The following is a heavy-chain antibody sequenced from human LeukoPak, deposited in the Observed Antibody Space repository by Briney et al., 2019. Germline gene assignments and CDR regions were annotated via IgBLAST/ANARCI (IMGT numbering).Heavy chain of an antibody. V-gene: IGHV3-53*01. J-gene: IGHJ1*01. CDR1: GFTFSSYA. D-gene: IGHD1-26*01. Sequence: GGSLRLSCAASGFTFSSYAMSWVRQAPGKGLEWVSVIYSGGSTYYADSVKGRFTISRDNSKNTLYLQMNSLRAEDTAVYYCATSIVGLHYDEHFQHWGQGTLVTVSS. CDR3: ATSIVGLHYDEHFQH. CDR2: IYSGGST.